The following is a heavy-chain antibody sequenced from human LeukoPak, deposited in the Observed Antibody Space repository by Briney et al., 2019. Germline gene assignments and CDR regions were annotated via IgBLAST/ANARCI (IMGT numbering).Heavy chain of an antibody. D-gene: IGHD3-3*01. CDR1: GGSISSGGYY. CDR2: IYYSGSN. V-gene: IGHV4-31*03. Sequence: PSETLSLTCTVSGGSISSGGYYWRWLRQHPGKGLEWIGYIYYSGSNYYNPSLKSRVTISVDTSKNQFALKLSSVTAADTAVYYCARRVAVRFLEQDYYYMDVWGKGTTVTVSS. CDR3: ARRVAVRFLEQDYYYMDV. J-gene: IGHJ6*03.